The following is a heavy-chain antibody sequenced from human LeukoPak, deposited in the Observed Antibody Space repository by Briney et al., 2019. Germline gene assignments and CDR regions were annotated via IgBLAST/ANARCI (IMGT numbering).Heavy chain of an antibody. CDR1: GGSISSYY. V-gene: IGHV4-59*12. Sequence: SETLSLTCTVSGGSISSYYWSWIRQPPGKGLEWIGYIYYSGSTNYNPSLKSRVTISVDTSKNQFSLKLSSVTAADTAVYYCARDRDYYDSSGPQAHAFDIWGQGTMVTVSS. CDR3: ARDRDYYDSSGPQAHAFDI. D-gene: IGHD3-22*01. J-gene: IGHJ3*02. CDR2: IYYSGST.